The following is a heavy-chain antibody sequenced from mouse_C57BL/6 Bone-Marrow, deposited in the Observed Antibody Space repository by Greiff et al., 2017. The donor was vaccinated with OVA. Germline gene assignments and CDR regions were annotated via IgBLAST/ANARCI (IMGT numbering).Heavy chain of an antibody. CDR1: GYTFTDYY. J-gene: IGHJ3*01. CDR2: IYPGSGNT. D-gene: IGHD1-1*01. V-gene: IGHV1-76*01. Sequence: VKLMESGAELVRPGASVKLSCKASGYTFTDYYINWVKQRPGQGLEWIARIYPGSGNTYYNEKFKGKATLTAEKSSSTAYMQLSSLTSEDSAVYFCARDYYGSSYAGAYWGQGTLVTVSA. CDR3: ARDYYGSSYAGAY.